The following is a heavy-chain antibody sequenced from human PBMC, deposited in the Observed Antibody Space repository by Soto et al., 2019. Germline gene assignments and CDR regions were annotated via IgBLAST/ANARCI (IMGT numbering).Heavy chain of an antibody. Sequence: ASVKVSCKTSGYTFSNYGITWVRQAPGQPLEWLGWISLYSDGTNYAQKFQGRVSMTTDTSTTTAYMELRSPRSDDTAVYYCARVVPGAEAWFGPWGQGTLVTVSS. CDR1: GYTFSNYG. V-gene: IGHV1-18*01. D-gene: IGHD2-2*01. CDR2: ISLYSDGT. J-gene: IGHJ5*02. CDR3: ARVVPGAEAWFGP.